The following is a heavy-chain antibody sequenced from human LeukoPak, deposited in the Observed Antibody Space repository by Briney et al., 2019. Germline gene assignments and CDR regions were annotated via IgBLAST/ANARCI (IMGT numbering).Heavy chain of an antibody. CDR3: AKDDVLRSSYYYGPYAFDI. V-gene: IGHV3-23*01. CDR1: GFTFSSYG. D-gene: IGHD3-22*01. J-gene: IGHJ3*02. Sequence: GGSLRLSCAASGFTFSSYGMSWVRLAPGKGLEWVSVVSGSGGSTYYADSVKGRFTISRDNSKNKLYLQMNSLRAEDTAVYYCAKDDVLRSSYYYGPYAFDIWGQGTIVTVSS. CDR2: VSGSGGST.